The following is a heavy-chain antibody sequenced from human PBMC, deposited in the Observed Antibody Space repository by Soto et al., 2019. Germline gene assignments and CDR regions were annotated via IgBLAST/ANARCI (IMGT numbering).Heavy chain of an antibody. CDR3: ARTNIVVVPAAMYNWFDP. Sequence: PSETLSLTCTVSGGSISSGDYYWSWIRQPPGKGLEWIGYIYYSGSTYYNPSLKSRVTISVDTSKNQFSLKLSSVTAADTAVYYCARTNIVVVPAAMYNWFDPWGQRTLVTV. D-gene: IGHD2-2*01. V-gene: IGHV4-30-4*01. J-gene: IGHJ5*02. CDR2: IYYSGST. CDR1: GGSISSGDYY.